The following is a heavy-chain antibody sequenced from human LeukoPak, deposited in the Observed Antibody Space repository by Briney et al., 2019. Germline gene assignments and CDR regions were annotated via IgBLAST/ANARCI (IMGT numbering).Heavy chain of an antibody. J-gene: IGHJ5*02. CDR2: IIPIFGTA. Sequence: SVKVSCKASGGTFSSYAISWVRQAPGQGLEWMGGIIPIFGTANYAQKFQGRVTITADKSTSTAYMELSSLRSGDTAMYYCARDSDSGTSWTNWFDPWGQGTLVTVSS. CDR3: ARDSDSGTSWTNWFDP. CDR1: GGTFSSYA. V-gene: IGHV1-69*06. D-gene: IGHD1-26*01.